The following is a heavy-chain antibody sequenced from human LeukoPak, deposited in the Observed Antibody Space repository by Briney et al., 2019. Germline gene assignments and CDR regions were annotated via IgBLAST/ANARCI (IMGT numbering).Heavy chain of an antibody. J-gene: IGHJ4*02. CDR2: IKQDGSEK. Sequence: GGSLRLSCTASGFTFSNYWMTWVRQAPEKGLEWVANIKQDGSEKNYVNSVKGRFIISRDNAKNSLSLQMNSLRAEDTAVYYCATPLDYYDSSGYHQGGDWGQGTLVTVSS. V-gene: IGHV3-7*03. D-gene: IGHD3-22*01. CDR1: GFTFSNYW. CDR3: ATPLDYYDSSGYHQGGD.